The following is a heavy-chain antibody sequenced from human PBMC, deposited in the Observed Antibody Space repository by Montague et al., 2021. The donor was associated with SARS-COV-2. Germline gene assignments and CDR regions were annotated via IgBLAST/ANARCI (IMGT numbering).Heavy chain of an antibody. J-gene: IGHJ4*02. CDR2: ISPDGSDT. CDR3: ARELWSAGEY. CDR1: GFGFSVYW. D-gene: IGHD2-21*01. Sequence: XLRLSCAASGFGFSVYWMYLVRQAPGKGLVWVSRISPDGSDTAYADFVKGRFIISRDNAGDTLYLQMNSLRADDAALYYCARELWSAGEYWGQGALVTVSS. V-gene: IGHV3-74*01.